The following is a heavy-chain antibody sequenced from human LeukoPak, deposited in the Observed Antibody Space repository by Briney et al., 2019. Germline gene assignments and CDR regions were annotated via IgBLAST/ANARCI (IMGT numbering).Heavy chain of an antibody. J-gene: IGHJ4*02. Sequence: GGSLRLSCAASGFTFSSYSMNWVRQAPGKGLEWVSYISSSSSTTYYADSVKGRFTISRDNAKNSLYLQMNSLRAEDTAVYYCVRDYYDSSGYYGGGYWGQGTLVTVSS. CDR2: ISSSSSTT. CDR3: VRDYYDSSGYYGGGY. CDR1: GFTFSSYS. V-gene: IGHV3-48*01. D-gene: IGHD3-22*01.